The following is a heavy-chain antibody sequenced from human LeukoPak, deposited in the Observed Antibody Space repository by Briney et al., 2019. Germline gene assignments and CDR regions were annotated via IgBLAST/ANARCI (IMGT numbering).Heavy chain of an antibody. V-gene: IGHV4-38-2*02. J-gene: IGHJ5*02. CDR1: GYSISSGYY. CDR2: IYHSGST. CDR3: ARGRRCGGWFDP. Sequence: SETLSLTCTVSGYSISSGYYWGWIRQPPGKGLEWIGSIYHSGSTYYNPSLKSRVTISIGTSKNQFSLKLSSVTAADTAVYYCARGRRCGGWFDPWGQGTLVTVSS. D-gene: IGHD4/OR15-4a*01.